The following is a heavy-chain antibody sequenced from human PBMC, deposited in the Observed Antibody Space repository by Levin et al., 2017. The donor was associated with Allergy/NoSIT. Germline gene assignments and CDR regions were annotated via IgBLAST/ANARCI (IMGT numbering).Heavy chain of an antibody. CDR1: GGSIRSSGYY. D-gene: IGHD3-22*01. Sequence: PSQTLSLPCTVSGGSIRSSGYYWGWIRQPPGKGLEWIGSIYYSGSTYYNPSLKSRVTISVDTSKNQFSLKLSSVTAADTAVYYCARLGSYYYDSSGYHRYFFDYWGQGTLVTVSS. J-gene: IGHJ4*02. CDR3: ARLGSYYYDSSGYHRYFFDY. V-gene: IGHV4-39*01. CDR2: IYYSGST.